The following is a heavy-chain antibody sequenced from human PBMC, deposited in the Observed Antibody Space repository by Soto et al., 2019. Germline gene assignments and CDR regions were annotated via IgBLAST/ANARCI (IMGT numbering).Heavy chain of an antibody. D-gene: IGHD3-10*01. J-gene: IGHJ4*02. CDR1: GGTFSSYA. V-gene: IGHV1-69*12. Sequence: QVQLVQSGAEVKKPGSSVKVSCKASGGTFSSYAISWVRQAPGQGLEWMGGIIPIFGTANYAQKFQGRVTIIAVESTSIAYMELSSLRSEDTAVYYCATGGYFGSGSQFDYWGQGTLVTVSS. CDR2: IIPIFGTA. CDR3: ATGGYFGSGSQFDY.